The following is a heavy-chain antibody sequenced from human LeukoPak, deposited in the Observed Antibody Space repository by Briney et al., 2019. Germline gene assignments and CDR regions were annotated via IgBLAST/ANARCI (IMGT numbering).Heavy chain of an antibody. CDR2: ISGNNDNP. D-gene: IGHD2-2*01. J-gene: IGHJ4*02. V-gene: IGHV1-18*01. CDR3: ARDGTSTDDY. Sequence: ASGKVSCKASGYTFSNFGISWVRQAPGQGPEWMGWISGNNDNPNYGQKFQGRFTVTSDSSTRTAYMELKRLRSDDTAVYYCARDGTSTDDYWGQGTLVTVSS. CDR1: GYTFSNFG.